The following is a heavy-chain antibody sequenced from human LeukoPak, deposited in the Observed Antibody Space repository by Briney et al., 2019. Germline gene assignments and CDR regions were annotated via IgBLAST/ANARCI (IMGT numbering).Heavy chain of an antibody. CDR3: ASGTPSYYDFWSGYNPFDY. Sequence: SETLSLTCTVSGGSISSSSYYWGWIRQPPGKGLEWIGSIYYSGSTYYNPSLKSRVTISVDTSENQFSLKLSSVTAADTAVYYCASGTPSYYDFWSGYNPFDYWGQGTLVTVSS. CDR2: IYYSGST. D-gene: IGHD3-3*01. J-gene: IGHJ4*02. V-gene: IGHV4-39*01. CDR1: GGSISSSSYY.